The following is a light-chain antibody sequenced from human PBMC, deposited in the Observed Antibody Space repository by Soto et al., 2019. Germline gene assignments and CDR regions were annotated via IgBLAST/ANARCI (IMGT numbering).Light chain of an antibody. V-gene: IGLV2-14*01. CDR3: ISYASINTYV. Sequence: QSVLTQPASVSGSPGQSITISCTGTSSDVGGYDYVSWYQQHPGKAPKLMIYDVTNRPSGVSNRFSGPKSGNTASLTISGLQAEDDADYYCISYASINTYVFGTGTKVTVL. CDR1: SSDVGGYDY. CDR2: DVT. J-gene: IGLJ1*01.